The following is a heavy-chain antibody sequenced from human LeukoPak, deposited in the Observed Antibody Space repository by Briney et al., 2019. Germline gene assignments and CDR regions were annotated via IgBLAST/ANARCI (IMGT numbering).Heavy chain of an antibody. CDR1: GASVSNHY. D-gene: IGHD5-12*01. V-gene: IGHV4-59*02. CDR3: AISYGRYVLDS. Sequence: SETLSLTCSVSGASVSNHYCTWIRQPPGKRLEWIGYAYYSGSTKYNASLKSRGTISVDTSKNQFSLRLISVTAADTAVYYCAISYGRYVLDSWGQGTLVIVSS. J-gene: IGHJ4*02. CDR2: AYYSGST.